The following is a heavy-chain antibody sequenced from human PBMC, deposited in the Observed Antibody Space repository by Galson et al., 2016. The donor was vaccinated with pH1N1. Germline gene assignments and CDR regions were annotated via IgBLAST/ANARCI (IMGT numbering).Heavy chain of an antibody. J-gene: IGHJ4*02. V-gene: IGHV1-24*01. CDR1: GYSLTDLS. CDR3: ATAEVARGESFDH. Sequence: SVKVSCKVSGYSLTDLSMHWVRQAPGKGLEWMGGFDPEDGEIIYAQTFQGRLTLTEDTSTNTAYMDLRSLTSEDTAVYYCATAEVARGESFDHWGQGTLVTVSS. D-gene: IGHD3-16*01. CDR2: FDPEDGEI.